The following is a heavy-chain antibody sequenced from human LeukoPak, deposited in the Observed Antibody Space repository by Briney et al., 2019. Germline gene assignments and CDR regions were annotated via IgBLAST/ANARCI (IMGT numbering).Heavy chain of an antibody. J-gene: IGHJ4*02. CDR1: GFTFRSSA. Sequence: RTGGSLILSCAASGFTFRSSAMHWVRQAPGKGLEWVAVTSYDGRNKYYADSAKGRFTISRDNSKNTLYLQMNSLRPEDTAVYYCARDGYGLDTPMVSTNFDYWGQGTLVTVSS. D-gene: IGHD5-18*01. CDR3: ARDGYGLDTPMVSTNFDY. V-gene: IGHV3-30*04. CDR2: TSYDGRNK.